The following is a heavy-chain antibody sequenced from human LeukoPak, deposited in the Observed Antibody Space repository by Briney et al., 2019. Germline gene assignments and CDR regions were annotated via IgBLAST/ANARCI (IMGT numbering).Heavy chain of an antibody. CDR2: ISGSGSVS. V-gene: IGHV3-48*02. CDR1: GFTFSSYK. Sequence: LTGGSLRLSCAASGFTFSSYKMNWVRQAPGKGLEWISYISGSGSVSYYEDSVKGRFTISRDNAKNSLYLQMNSLRDEDTALYYCARDGGFGFLAAFDIWGQGTMVTVSS. D-gene: IGHD3-10*01. J-gene: IGHJ3*02. CDR3: ARDGGFGFLAAFDI.